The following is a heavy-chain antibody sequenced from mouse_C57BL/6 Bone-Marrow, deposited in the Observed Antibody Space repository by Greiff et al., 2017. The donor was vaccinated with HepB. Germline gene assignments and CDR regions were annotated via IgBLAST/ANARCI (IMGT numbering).Heavy chain of an antibody. Sequence: QVQLQQPGAELVKPGASVKVSCKASGYTFTSYWMHWVKQRPGQGLEWIGRIHPSDSDTNYNQKFKGKATLTVDKSSSTAYMPLSSLTSEDSAVYYCAIPPRREGFAYWGQGTLVTVSA. V-gene: IGHV1-74*01. J-gene: IGHJ3*01. CDR1: GYTFTSYW. CDR3: AIPPRREGFAY. CDR2: IHPSDSDT.